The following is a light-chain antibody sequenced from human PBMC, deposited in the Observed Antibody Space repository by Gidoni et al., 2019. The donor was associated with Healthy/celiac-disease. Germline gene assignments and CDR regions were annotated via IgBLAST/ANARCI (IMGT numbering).Light chain of an antibody. J-gene: IGKJ4*01. CDR2: AAS. V-gene: IGKV1-39*01. Sequence: DIQMTQSPSPLSASVGDRVTITCRASQSISSYLHWYQQKPGKAPKLLIYAASSLQSGVPSRFSGSGSGTDFTLTISSLQPEDFATYYCQQSYSTLLTFGGGTKVEIK. CDR3: QQSYSTLLT. CDR1: QSISSY.